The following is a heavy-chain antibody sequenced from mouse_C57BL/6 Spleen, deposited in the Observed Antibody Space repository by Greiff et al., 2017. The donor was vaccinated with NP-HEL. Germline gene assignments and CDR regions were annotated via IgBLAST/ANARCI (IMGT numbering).Heavy chain of an antibody. V-gene: IGHV1-42*01. CDR3: ARRTTVVARAMDY. Sequence: VQLKESGPELVTPGASVKISCKASGYSFTGYYMNWVKQSPEKSLEWIGEINPSTGGTTYNQKFKAKATLTVDKSSSTAYMQLKSLTSEDSAVYYCARRTTVVARAMDYWGQGTSVTVSS. CDR2: INPSTGGT. CDR1: GYSFTGYY. D-gene: IGHD1-1*01. J-gene: IGHJ4*01.